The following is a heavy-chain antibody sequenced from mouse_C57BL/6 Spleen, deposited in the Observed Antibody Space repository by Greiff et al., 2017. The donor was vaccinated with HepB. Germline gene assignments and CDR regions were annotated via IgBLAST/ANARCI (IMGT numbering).Heavy chain of an antibody. CDR1: GYTFTSYW. Sequence: QVQLKQPGAELVKPGASVKLSCKASGYTFTSYWLHWVKQRPGRGLEWIGRIDPNSGGTKYNEKFKSKATLTVDKPSSTAYMQLSSLTSEDSAVYYCAREGYAASYFDYWGQGTTLTVSS. CDR2: IDPNSGGT. V-gene: IGHV1-72*01. J-gene: IGHJ2*01. CDR3: AREGYAASYFDY. D-gene: IGHD1-2*01.